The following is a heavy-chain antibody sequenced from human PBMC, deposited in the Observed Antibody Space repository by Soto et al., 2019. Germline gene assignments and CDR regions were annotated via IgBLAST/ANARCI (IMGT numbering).Heavy chain of an antibody. CDR1: GGSISNNNYH. Sequence: KPSETLSLTCSVSGGSISNNNYHWGWIRQPPGKGLEWMGSIYYRGNTYYNPSLRSRITISVDTSRNQFSLALSSVTAADTAVYFCARLRGGCPADFWGQGTLVTVSS. CDR3: ARLRGGCPADF. CDR2: IYYRGNT. V-gene: IGHV4-39*01. J-gene: IGHJ4*02. D-gene: IGHD3-16*01.